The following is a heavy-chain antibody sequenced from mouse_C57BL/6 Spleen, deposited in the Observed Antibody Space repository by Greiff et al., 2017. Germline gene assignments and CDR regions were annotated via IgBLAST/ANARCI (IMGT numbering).Heavy chain of an antibody. CDR1: GFTFSSYG. CDR3: ARGGLLGNYFDY. V-gene: IGHV5-6*01. J-gene: IGHJ2*01. CDR2: ISSGGSYT. D-gene: IGHD1-1*02. Sequence: DVQLVESGGDLVKPGGSLKLSCAASGFTFSSYGMSWVRQTPDKRLEWVATISSGGSYTYYPDSVKGRFPISRDNAKNTLYLQMSSLKSEDTAMYYCARGGLLGNYFDYWGQGTTLTVSS.